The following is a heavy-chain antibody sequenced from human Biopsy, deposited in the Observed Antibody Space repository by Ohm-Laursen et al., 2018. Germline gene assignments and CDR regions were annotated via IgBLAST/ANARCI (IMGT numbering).Heavy chain of an antibody. CDR2: IITGSETA. CDR3: VAYPSSGFFENNDDFAMDV. V-gene: IGHV1-69*13. D-gene: IGHD6-19*01. Sequence: SVKVSCKASGVTFGTYAFGWVRQAPGHGLEWKGGIITGSETAGYAERCQGRVTITADVTTTTAYMDLSGLRSEDTAVYYCVAYPSSGFFENNDDFAMDVWGQGTTVIVSS. CDR1: GVTFGTYA. J-gene: IGHJ6*02.